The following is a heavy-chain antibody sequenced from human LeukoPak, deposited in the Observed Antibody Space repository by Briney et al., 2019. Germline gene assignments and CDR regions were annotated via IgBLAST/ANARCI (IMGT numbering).Heavy chain of an antibody. D-gene: IGHD6-13*01. CDR2: ISGSSGGT. Sequence: PGGSLRLFCAASGFTFNIYDMSWVRQAPGKGLEWVSAISGSSGGTYYADSVKGRFTISRDNSKNTLYLQMNSLRADDTAVYYCAKIAASGTNYWGQGTLVTVSS. V-gene: IGHV3-23*01. CDR3: AKIAASGTNY. CDR1: GFTFNIYD. J-gene: IGHJ4*02.